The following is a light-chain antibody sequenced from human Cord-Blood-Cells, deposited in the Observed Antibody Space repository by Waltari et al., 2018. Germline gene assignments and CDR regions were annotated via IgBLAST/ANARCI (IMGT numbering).Light chain of an antibody. Sequence: DIQITHSPSPLSPSLEGRVPITCQASQDISNSLNWYQQKPGKAPKLLFYDASNVEPGVPSRFSGSGSGTDFTFTISSLQPEYIATYYWQQYDKLYTFGQGTKLEIK. CDR2: DAS. V-gene: IGKV1-33*01. CDR3: QQYDKLYT. CDR1: QDISNS. J-gene: IGKJ2*01.